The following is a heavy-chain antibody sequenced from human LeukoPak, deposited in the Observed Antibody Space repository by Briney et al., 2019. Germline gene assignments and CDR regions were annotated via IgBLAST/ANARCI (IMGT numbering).Heavy chain of an antibody. J-gene: IGHJ4*02. CDR3: ARELYDYGDDY. V-gene: IGHV1-69*05. CDR2: IIPIFGTA. Sequence: GSSVKVSCKASGGTVSSYAISWVRQAPGQGLEWMGGIIPIFGTANYAQKFQGRVTITTDESTSTAYMELRSLRSDDTAVYYCARELYDYGDDYWGQGTLVTVSS. CDR1: GGTVSSYA. D-gene: IGHD4-17*01.